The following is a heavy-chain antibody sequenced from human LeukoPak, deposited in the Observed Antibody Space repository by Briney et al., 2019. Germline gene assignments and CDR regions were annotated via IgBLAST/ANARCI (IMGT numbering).Heavy chain of an antibody. CDR1: GGSISGSSYY. Sequence: SETLSLTCTVSGGSISGSSYYWGWIRQPPGKGLEWIGSIYYSGSTYYNPSLKSRVTISVDTSKNQFSLKLSSVTAADTAVYYCARHARLLNYDDSSGYYFDYWGQGTLVTVSS. D-gene: IGHD3-22*01. CDR3: ARHARLLNYDDSSGYYFDY. J-gene: IGHJ4*02. CDR2: IYYSGST. V-gene: IGHV4-39*01.